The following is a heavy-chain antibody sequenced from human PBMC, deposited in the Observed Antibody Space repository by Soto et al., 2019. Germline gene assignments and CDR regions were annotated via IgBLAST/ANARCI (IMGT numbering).Heavy chain of an antibody. CDR3: VATPPGTYYIFDY. J-gene: IGHJ4*02. CDR2: IVVDTGNT. D-gene: IGHD3-10*01. V-gene: IGHV1-58*01. Sequence: SVKVSCKASGFTFTSSAVQWVRQARGQSLEWIGWIVVDTGNTNYAQKFQERVTIIRDMSTSTAYMELSSLRPEDTAVYYCVATPPGTYYIFDYWGQGTLVTVSS. CDR1: GFTFTSSA.